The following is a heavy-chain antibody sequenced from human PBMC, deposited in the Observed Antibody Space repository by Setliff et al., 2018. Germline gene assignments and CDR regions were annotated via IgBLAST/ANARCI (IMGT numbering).Heavy chain of an antibody. D-gene: IGHD6-13*01. Sequence: PSETLSLTCTVSDASIGGSGYYWGWIRQPPGKGPEWIGNIHYSGSTHYNPSLKSRVTISVDTSKNQFSLKLSSVTAADTAVYYCARDEGSSYFYGMDVWGQGTTVTVSS. V-gene: IGHV4-39*07. CDR3: ARDEGSSYFYGMDV. CDR2: IHYSGST. J-gene: IGHJ6*02. CDR1: DASIGGSGYY.